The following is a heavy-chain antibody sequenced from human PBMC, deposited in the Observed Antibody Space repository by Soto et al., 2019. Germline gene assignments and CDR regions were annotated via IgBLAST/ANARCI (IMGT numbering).Heavy chain of an antibody. CDR2: IWYDGSNK. Sequence: GGSLRLSCAASGFTFSSYGMHWVRQAPGKGLEWVAVIWYDGSNKYYADSVKGRFTISRDNSKNTLYLQMNSLRAEDTAVYYCARDMDHYGMDVWGQGTTVTVSS. D-gene: IGHD3-10*01. J-gene: IGHJ6*02. CDR1: GFTFSSYG. V-gene: IGHV3-33*01. CDR3: ARDMDHYGMDV.